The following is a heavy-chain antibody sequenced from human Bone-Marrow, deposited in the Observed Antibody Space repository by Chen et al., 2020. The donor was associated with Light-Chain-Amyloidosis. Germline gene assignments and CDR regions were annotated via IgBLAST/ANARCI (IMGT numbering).Heavy chain of an antibody. Sequence: EVQLVESGGGLVQPGGSLKLSCAASGFTLSSHWMSWVGQAPGKGLEWVANIKEDGSQKYYVDSVKGQFTISRDNAKNSLYLQMNSLRAEDTAVYYCARDHSSGWYPYQDYWGQGTLVSVSS. J-gene: IGHJ4*02. D-gene: IGHD6-13*01. V-gene: IGHV3-7*03. CDR2: IKEDGSQK. CDR3: ARDHSSGWYPYQDY. CDR1: GFTLSSHW.